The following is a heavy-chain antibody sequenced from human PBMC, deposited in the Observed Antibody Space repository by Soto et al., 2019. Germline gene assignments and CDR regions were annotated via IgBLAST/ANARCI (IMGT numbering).Heavy chain of an antibody. CDR1: GYTFTGYY. CDR2: INPNSGGT. D-gene: IGHD6-13*01. Sequence: QVQLVQSGAEVKKPGASVKVSCKASGYTFTGYYMHWVRQAPGQGLEWMGWINPNSGGTNYAQKFQGWVTMTRDTSISTAYMELSRLRSDDTAVYDCARNIAAAGTGDAFDIWGQGTMVTVSS. V-gene: IGHV1-2*04. J-gene: IGHJ3*02. CDR3: ARNIAAAGTGDAFDI.